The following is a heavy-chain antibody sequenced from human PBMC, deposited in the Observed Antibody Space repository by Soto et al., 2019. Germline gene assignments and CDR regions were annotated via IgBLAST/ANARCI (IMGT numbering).Heavy chain of an antibody. CDR3: ANDRSDYFHVGMDV. J-gene: IGHJ6*02. CDR1: GFTFSSYG. D-gene: IGHD3-10*01. Sequence: GGSLRLSCAASGFTFSSYGMHWVRQAPGKGLEWVAVISYDGSNKYYADSVKGRFTISRDNSKNTLYLQMNSLRAEDTAVYYCANDRSDYFHVGMDVWGQGTTVTVSS. CDR2: ISYDGSNK. V-gene: IGHV3-30*18.